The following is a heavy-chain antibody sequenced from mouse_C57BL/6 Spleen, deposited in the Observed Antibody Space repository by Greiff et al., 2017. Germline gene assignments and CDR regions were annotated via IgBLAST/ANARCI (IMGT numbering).Heavy chain of an antibody. D-gene: IGHD2-3*01. J-gene: IGHJ1*03. V-gene: IGHV2-2*01. CDR1: GFSLTSYG. Sequence: VKLMESGPGLVQPSQSLSITCTVSGFSLTSYGVHWVRQSPGKGLEWLGVIWSGGSTDYNAAFISRLSISKDNSKSQVFFKMNSLQADDTAIYYCARNSGYDGYYGGYFDVWGTGTTVTVSS. CDR2: IWSGGST. CDR3: ARNSGYDGYYGGYFDV.